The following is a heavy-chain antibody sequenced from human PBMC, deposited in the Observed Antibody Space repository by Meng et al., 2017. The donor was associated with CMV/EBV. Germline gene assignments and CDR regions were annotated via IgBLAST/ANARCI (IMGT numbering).Heavy chain of an antibody. J-gene: IGHJ3*02. CDR3: ARGYCGSTSCYKDAFDI. Sequence: SVKVSCKASGGTFSSYAISWVRQAPGQGLEWMGGIIPIFGTTNYAQKFQGRVTITTDESTSTAYMELSSLRSEDTAVYYCARGYCGSTSCYKDAFDIWGQGTMVTVSS. CDR2: IIPIFGTT. V-gene: IGHV1-69*05. D-gene: IGHD2-2*02. CDR1: GGTFSSYA.